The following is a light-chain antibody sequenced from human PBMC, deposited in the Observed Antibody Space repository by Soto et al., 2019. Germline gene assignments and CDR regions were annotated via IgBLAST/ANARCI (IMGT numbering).Light chain of an antibody. V-gene: IGKV3-20*01. J-gene: IGKJ1*01. CDR3: QQYSSSPRT. Sequence: PGERVTLSCRASQSVSSNYLAWYQQKPGQAPRLLIYGASSRATDIPDRFSGSGSGTDFTLTITGLEPEDFAVYYCQQYSSSPRTFGQGTKVEIK. CDR1: QSVSSNY. CDR2: GAS.